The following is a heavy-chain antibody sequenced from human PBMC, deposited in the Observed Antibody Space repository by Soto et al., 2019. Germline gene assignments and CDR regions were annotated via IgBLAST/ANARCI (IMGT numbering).Heavy chain of an antibody. CDR2: ISYGGGTT. Sequence: PGESLRLSYAASEFTFSNYPMSWVRQAPVKGLKWVSAISYGGGTTYYADSVNGRFTISRDNSKNTLYLQMNSLRAEDTAVYYCAKSPGYYYDSTGYHFDYWGQGP. J-gene: IGHJ4*02. D-gene: IGHD3-22*01. V-gene: IGHV3-23*01. CDR3: AKSPGYYYDSTGYHFDY. CDR1: EFTFSNYP.